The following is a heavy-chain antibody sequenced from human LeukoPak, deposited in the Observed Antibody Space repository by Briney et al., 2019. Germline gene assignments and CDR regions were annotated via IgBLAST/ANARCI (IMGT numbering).Heavy chain of an antibody. CDR3: ARDQRVGATRYFQH. D-gene: IGHD1-26*01. CDR2: IYSGGST. Sequence: GGSLRLSCAASGFTVSSNYMSWVRQAPGKGLEWVSVIYSGGSTYYADSVKGRFTNSRDNSKNTLYLQMNSLRAEDTAVYYCARDQRVGATRYFQHWGQGTLVTVSS. CDR1: GFTVSSNY. V-gene: IGHV3-53*01. J-gene: IGHJ1*01.